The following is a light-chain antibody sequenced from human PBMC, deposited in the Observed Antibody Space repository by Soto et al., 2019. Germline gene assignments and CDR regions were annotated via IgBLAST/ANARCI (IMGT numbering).Light chain of an antibody. V-gene: IGKV3-11*01. CDR1: QSFNSY. CDR2: DAS. J-gene: IGKJ4*01. CDR3: RQRSEWPVT. Sequence: EIVLTQSPATLPLSPRERATLSCRASQSFNSYLAWFQQKPCQAPRLLIYDASNRDTSIPARFSGSGSGPDCTLTISNLEPEDFAIYYCRQRSEWPVTFGGGTKVEIK.